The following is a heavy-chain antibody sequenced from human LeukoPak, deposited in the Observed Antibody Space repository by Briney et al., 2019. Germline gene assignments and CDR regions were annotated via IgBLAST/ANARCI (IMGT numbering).Heavy chain of an antibody. Sequence: SETLSLTCTVSGGSISSSSYYWGWILQPPGKGLEWIGSIYYSGSTYYNPSLKSRVTISVDTSKNQFSLKLSSVTAADTAVYYCARQDYGDEFFDYWGQGTLVTVSS. CDR3: ARQDYGDEFFDY. CDR2: IYYSGST. D-gene: IGHD4-17*01. J-gene: IGHJ4*02. CDR1: GGSISSSSYY. V-gene: IGHV4-39*01.